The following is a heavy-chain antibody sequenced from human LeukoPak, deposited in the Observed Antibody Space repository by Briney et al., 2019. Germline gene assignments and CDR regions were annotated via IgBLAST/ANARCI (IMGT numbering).Heavy chain of an antibody. J-gene: IGHJ5*02. V-gene: IGHV1-69*01. CDR2: IIPIFGTA. CDR3: ARDVTDNWFDP. D-gene: IGHD3-16*01. Sequence: ASVKVSCKASGGTFSSYAVSWVRQAPGQGLEWMGGIIPIFGTANYAQKSQGRVTITADESTSTAYMELSSLRSEDTAVYYCARDVTDNWFDPWGQGTLVTVSS. CDR1: GGTFSSYA.